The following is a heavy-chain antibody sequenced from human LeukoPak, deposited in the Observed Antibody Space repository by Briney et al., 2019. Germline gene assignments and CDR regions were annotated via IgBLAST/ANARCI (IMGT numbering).Heavy chain of an antibody. D-gene: IGHD3-10*01. Sequence: GGTLRLSCVASGSTFSTYGMSWVRQAPGKGLEWVSGISGSGGATYYADSVKGRFTISRDDPHNTLYLQMNSLRAEDTAVYFCARGGVDYYGSGTYYLMYYFDYWGQGALVTVSS. J-gene: IGHJ4*02. V-gene: IGHV3-23*01. CDR3: ARGGVDYYGSGTYYLMYYFDY. CDR2: ISGSGGAT. CDR1: GSTFSTYG.